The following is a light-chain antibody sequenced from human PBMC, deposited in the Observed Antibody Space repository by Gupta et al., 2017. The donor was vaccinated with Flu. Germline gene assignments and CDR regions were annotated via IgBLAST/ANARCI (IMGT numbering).Light chain of an antibody. J-gene: IGKJ5*01. Sequence: DIVMTQSPDSLAVSLGERATINCKSSQSILYDSNKKNLLSWYQQKPGQPPKLLIYWASNRESGVPDRFSGSGSGTDFTLTINNLQAEDVAVYYCHQYYTLPLTFGQGTRLEIK. CDR1: QSILYDSNKKNL. CDR3: HQYYTLPLT. CDR2: WAS. V-gene: IGKV4-1*01.